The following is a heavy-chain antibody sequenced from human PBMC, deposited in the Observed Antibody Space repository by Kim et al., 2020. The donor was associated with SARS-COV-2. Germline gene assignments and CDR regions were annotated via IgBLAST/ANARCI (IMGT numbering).Heavy chain of an antibody. CDR2: FDPEDGET. V-gene: IGHV1-24*01. CDR3: ATALGRLGSQNRLAVDY. D-gene: IGHD3-10*01. J-gene: IGHJ4*02. CDR1: GYTLTELS. Sequence: ASVKVSCKVSGYTLTELSMHWVRQAPGKGLEWMGGFDPEDGETIYAQKFQGRVTMTEDTSTDTAYMELSSLRSEDTAVYYCATALGRLGSQNRLAVDYWGQGTLVTVSS.